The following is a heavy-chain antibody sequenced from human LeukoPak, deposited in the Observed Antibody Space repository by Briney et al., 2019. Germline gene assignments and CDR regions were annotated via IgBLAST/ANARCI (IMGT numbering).Heavy chain of an antibody. J-gene: IGHJ5*02. CDR1: GYSFTSYW. Sequence: GESLKISCKGSGYSFTSYWIGWVRQMPGKGLEWMGIIYPGDSDTRYSPSFQGQVTISADKSISTAYLQWSSLKASDTAMYYCARRGTTNYDILTGYYRGDNWFDPWGQGTLVTVSS. D-gene: IGHD3-9*01. V-gene: IGHV5-51*01. CDR3: ARRGTTNYDILTGYYRGDNWFDP. CDR2: IYPGDSDT.